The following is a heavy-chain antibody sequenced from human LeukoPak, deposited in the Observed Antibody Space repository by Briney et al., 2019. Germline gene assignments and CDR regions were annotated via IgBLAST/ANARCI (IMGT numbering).Heavy chain of an antibody. J-gene: IGHJ1*01. CDR3: ARQLQDTAMLMDGFQH. V-gene: IGHV4-59*01. Sequence: KSSETLSLTCTVSGGSISSYYWSWIRQPPGKGLEWIGYIYYSGSTNYNPSLKSRVTISVDTSKNQFSLKLRSVTAADTAVYYCARQLQDTAMLMDGFQHWGQGALVTVSS. CDR2: IYYSGST. D-gene: IGHD5-18*01. CDR1: GGSISSYY.